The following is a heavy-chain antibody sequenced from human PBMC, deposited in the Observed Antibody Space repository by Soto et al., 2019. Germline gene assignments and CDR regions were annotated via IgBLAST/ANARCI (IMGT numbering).Heavy chain of an antibody. D-gene: IGHD2-15*01. J-gene: IGHJ4*02. V-gene: IGHV4-4*07. CDR2: IYSTGTT. Sequence: QVQLQESGPGLVKSSETLSLTCSVSGGSISGYYCSWIRQPAGKGLEWIGRIYSTGTTDYNHSFKSRVTMSLDTSNRQFSLTLTSVTAADTAIYYCARIGGSFNFDYWAPGALVSVSS. CDR1: GGSISGYY. CDR3: ARIGGSFNFDY.